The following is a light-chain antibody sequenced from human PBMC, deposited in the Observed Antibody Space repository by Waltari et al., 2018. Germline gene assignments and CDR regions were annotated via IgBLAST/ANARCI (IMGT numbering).Light chain of an antibody. V-gene: IGLV2-14*01. CDR1: SGAFGAFAY. CDR3: SSYTKRNTVL. CDR2: EVN. Sequence: QSALTQPASVSGSPGQSITITCTGTSGAFGAFAYVSWYQQHPGKAPKLMIYEVNNRPSGVSNRFSGSKSDNTASLTISGLQAEDEAEYYCSSYTKRNTVLFGGGTKLTVL. J-gene: IGLJ2*01.